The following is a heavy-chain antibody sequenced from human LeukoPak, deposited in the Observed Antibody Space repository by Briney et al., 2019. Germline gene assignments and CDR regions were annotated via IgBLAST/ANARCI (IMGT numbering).Heavy chain of an antibody. J-gene: IGHJ4*02. CDR2: INPNSGGT. D-gene: IGHD5-24*01. Sequence: GASVKVSCKASGYTFIGHYIHWVRQAPGQGPEWMGLINPNSGGTNCAQKFQDKVTMTRDTSISTAYIELSSLRSDDTAVYYCTRGWLQTRFDYWGQGTLVSVSS. CDR1: GYTFIGHY. CDR3: TRGWLQTRFDY. V-gene: IGHV1-2*02.